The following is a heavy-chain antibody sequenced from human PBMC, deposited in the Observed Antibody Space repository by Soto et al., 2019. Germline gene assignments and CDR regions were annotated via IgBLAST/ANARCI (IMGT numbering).Heavy chain of an antibody. J-gene: IGHJ6*02. CDR1: GFTFSSYG. D-gene: IGHD6-6*01. CDR2: ISYDGSNK. CDR3: AKGFSGSSYYDYYYYGMDV. V-gene: IGHV3-30*18. Sequence: PGGSLRLSCAASGFTFSSYGMHWVRQAPGKGLEWVAVISYDGSNKYYADSVKGRFTISRDNSKNTLYLQMNSLRAEDTAVYYCAKGFSGSSYYDYYYYGMDVWGQGTTVTVS.